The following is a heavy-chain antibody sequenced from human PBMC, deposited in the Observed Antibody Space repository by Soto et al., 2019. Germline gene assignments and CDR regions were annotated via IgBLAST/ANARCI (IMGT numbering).Heavy chain of an antibody. CDR2: INAGNGNA. V-gene: IGHV1-3*01. D-gene: IGHD2-15*01. CDR1: GYTFTSYA. Sequence: ASVKVSCKASGYTFTSYAMHWVRQAPGQRLEWMGWINAGNGNAKYSQKFQGRVTITRDTSASTAYMELSSLRSEDTAVYYCARRGYCSGGSCYSNYYYGMDVWGQGTTVTVYS. CDR3: ARRGYCSGGSCYSNYYYGMDV. J-gene: IGHJ6*02.